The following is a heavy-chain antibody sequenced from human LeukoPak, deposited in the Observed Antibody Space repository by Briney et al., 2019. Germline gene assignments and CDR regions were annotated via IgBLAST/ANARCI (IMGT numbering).Heavy chain of an antibody. J-gene: IGHJ4*02. Sequence: GGSLRLSCAASGFTFSTYAMSWVRQAPGKGLEWVSGISDSGGTTYYADSVQGRFTISRDNSKNTLYLQMNSLRAEDTAVYYCAKHSYRLDSFTDYWGQGTLVTVSS. V-gene: IGHV3-23*01. D-gene: IGHD1-1*01. CDR3: AKHSYRLDSFTDY. CDR1: GFTFSTYA. CDR2: ISDSGGTT.